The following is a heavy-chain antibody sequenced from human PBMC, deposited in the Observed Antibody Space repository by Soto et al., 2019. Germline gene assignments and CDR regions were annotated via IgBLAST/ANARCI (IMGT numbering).Heavy chain of an antibody. J-gene: IGHJ3*02. CDR2: IVVGSGNT. CDR3: AAGGRYYYDSSGYFSFVFPDAFDI. Sequence: SVKVSCKASGFTFTSSAMQWVRQARGQRLEWIGWIVVGSGNTNYAQKFQERVTITRDMSTSTAYMELSSLRSEDTAVYYCAAGGRYYYDSSGYFSFVFPDAFDIWGQGTMVTVSS. CDR1: GFTFTSSA. V-gene: IGHV1-58*02. D-gene: IGHD3-22*01.